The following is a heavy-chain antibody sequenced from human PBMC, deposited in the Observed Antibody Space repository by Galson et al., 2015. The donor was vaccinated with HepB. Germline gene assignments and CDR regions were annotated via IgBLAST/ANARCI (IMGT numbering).Heavy chain of an antibody. V-gene: IGHV4-61*01. J-gene: IGHJ4*02. CDR2: IYYSGST. CDR3: ARGADYGDY. CDR1: GGSVSSGSYY. Sequence: CTVSGGSVSSGSYYWSWTRQPPGKGLEWIGYIYYSGSTNYNPSLKSRVTISVDTSKNQFSLKLSSVTAADTAVYYCARGADYGDYWGQGTLVTVSS.